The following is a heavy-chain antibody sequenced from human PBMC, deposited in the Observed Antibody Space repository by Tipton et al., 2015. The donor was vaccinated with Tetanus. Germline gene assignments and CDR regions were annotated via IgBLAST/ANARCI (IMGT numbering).Heavy chain of an antibody. V-gene: IGHV4-59*01. J-gene: IGHJ6*02. CDR1: GGSISSYY. Sequence: TLSLTCTVSGGSISSYYWSWIRQPPGKGLEWIGYIYYSGSTNYNPSLKSRVTISVDTSKYQFSLKLSSVTAADTAVYYCARTQGSGSYYYNYIGMDVWSQGATVTVSS. CDR3: ARTQGSGSYYYNYIGMDV. D-gene: IGHD3-10*01. CDR2: IYYSGST.